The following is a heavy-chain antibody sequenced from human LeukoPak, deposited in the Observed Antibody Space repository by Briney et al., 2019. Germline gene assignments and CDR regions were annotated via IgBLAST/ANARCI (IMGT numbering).Heavy chain of an antibody. CDR3: AGDRLQFGYHYYYMDV. Sequence: GGTLRLSCAASGFTFSSYGMSWVRQAPGKGLEWVSAISGSGGSTYYADSVKGRFTISRDNAKNSLYLQMNSLRAEDTAVYYCAGDRLQFGYHYYYMDVWGKGTTVTVSS. J-gene: IGHJ6*03. D-gene: IGHD5-24*01. CDR2: ISGSGGST. V-gene: IGHV3-23*01. CDR1: GFTFSSYG.